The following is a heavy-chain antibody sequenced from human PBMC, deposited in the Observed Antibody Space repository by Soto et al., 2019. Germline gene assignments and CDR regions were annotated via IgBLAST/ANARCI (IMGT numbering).Heavy chain of an antibody. CDR2: IYYSGST. Sequence: SETLSLTCTVSGGSISSYYWSWIRQPPGKGLEWIGYIYYSGSTNYNPSLKSRVTISVDTSKNQFSLKLSSVTAADTAVYYCAKDPGSYSAWYGMDVWGQGTTVTVSS. J-gene: IGHJ6*02. V-gene: IGHV4-59*01. CDR1: GGSISSYY. D-gene: IGHD1-26*01. CDR3: AKDPGSYSAWYGMDV.